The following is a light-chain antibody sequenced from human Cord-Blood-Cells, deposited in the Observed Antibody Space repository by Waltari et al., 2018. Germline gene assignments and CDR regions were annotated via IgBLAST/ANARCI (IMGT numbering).Light chain of an antibody. CDR1: ALPKQY. J-gene: IGLJ3*02. Sequence: SYELTQPPSVSVSPGQTARITCSGDALPKQYAYWYQQKPGQAPVLVIYKDSERPSGIPERFSGSSSGTTVTLTISGVQAEDEADYYCQSADSSGTWVFGGGTKLTVI. CDR3: QSADSSGTWV. V-gene: IGLV3-25*03. CDR2: KDS.